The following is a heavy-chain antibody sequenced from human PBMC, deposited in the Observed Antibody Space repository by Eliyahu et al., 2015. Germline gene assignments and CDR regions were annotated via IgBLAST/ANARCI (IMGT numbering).Heavy chain of an antibody. CDR2: IYSGGNT. D-gene: IGHD2-2*03. J-gene: IGHJ6*02. CDR1: GLIVSNNY. V-gene: IGHV3-53*01. Sequence: EVQLVESGGGLIQPGGSLRLSCAASGLIVSNNYMSWVRQAPGKGLEWGSVIYSGGNTHYAESVKGRFTISRDNSKNTVYLQMNSLRAEDTAVYYCAKDLLDIYGMDVWGQGATVTVSS. CDR3: AKDLLDIYGMDV.